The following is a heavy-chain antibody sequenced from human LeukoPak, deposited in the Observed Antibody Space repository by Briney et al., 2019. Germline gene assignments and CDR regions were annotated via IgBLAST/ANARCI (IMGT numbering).Heavy chain of an antibody. J-gene: IGHJ4*02. CDR1: GGSISSSNW. D-gene: IGHD2-15*01. CDR2: IYHSGST. Sequence: SGTLSLTCAVSGGSISSSNWWSWVRQPPGKGLEWIGEIYHSGSTNYNPSLKSRVTISVDMSKNQFSLKLSSVTAADTAVYYCATHPPKVCTGGSCTDYWGQGTLVTVSS. CDR3: ATHPPKVCTGGSCTDY. V-gene: IGHV4-4*02.